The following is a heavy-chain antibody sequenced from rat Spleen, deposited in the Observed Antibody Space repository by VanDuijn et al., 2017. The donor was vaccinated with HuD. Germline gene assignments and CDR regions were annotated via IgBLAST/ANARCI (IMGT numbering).Heavy chain of an antibody. V-gene: IGHV5-31*01. CDR2: ITNASGRT. J-gene: IGHJ2*01. CDR1: GFTFNNYW. CDR3: ARPTTGIPFNY. Sequence: EVQLVESGGGLVQPGGSLKLSCVASGFTFNNYWMTWIRQAPGKGLEWVASITNASGRTYYPDSVKGRFTISRDTARNTLYLQMNSLRSEDTAIYYCARPTTGIPFNYWGQGVMVTVSS. D-gene: IGHD1-9*01.